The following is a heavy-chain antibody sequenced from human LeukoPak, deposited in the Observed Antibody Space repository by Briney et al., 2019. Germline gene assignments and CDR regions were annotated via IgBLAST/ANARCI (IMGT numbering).Heavy chain of an antibody. D-gene: IGHD3-9*01. CDR2: IYPGDSDT. V-gene: IGHV5-51*01. J-gene: IGHJ6*02. CDR3: ARPGILHDILTGYSPSYGMDV. CDR1: GYSFTSYW. Sequence: GESLKISCKGSGYSFTSYWIGWVRQMPGKGLEWMGIIYPGDSDTRYSPSFQGQVTISADKSISTAYLQWSSLKASDTAMYYCARPGILHDILTGYSPSYGMDVWGQGTTVTVSS.